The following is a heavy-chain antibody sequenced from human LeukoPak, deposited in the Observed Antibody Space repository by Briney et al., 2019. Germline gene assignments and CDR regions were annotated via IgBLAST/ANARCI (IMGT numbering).Heavy chain of an antibody. D-gene: IGHD2-2*01. V-gene: IGHV4-34*01. J-gene: IGHJ6*03. CDR1: GGSFSGYY. Sequence: SETLSLTCAVYGGSFSGYYWSWIRQPPGKGLEWIGETNHSGSTNYNSSLKSRVTISVDTSKNQFSLKLSSVTAADTAVYYCARRRSIYNYYYYYYMDVWGKGTTVTVSS. CDR3: ARRRSIYNYYYYYYMDV. CDR2: TNHSGST.